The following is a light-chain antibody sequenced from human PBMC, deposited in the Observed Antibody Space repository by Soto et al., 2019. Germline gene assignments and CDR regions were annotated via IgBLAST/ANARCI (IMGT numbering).Light chain of an antibody. J-gene: IGLJ3*02. CDR1: SVDINY. CDR2: EVT. CDR3: SSYAGRDIGV. Sequence: QSALTQPPSASGSRGQSVTISCTGTSVDINYVSWFQQHPGKAPKLIICEVTKRPSGVPDRCSGSKSGNTASLTVSGLQDDDEADYYCSSYAGRDIGVFGGGTKLTVL. V-gene: IGLV2-8*01.